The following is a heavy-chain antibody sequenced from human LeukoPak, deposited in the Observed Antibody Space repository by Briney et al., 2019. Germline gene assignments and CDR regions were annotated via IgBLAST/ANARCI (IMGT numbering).Heavy chain of an antibody. D-gene: IGHD1-26*01. CDR3: ARGGYSGSYYNY. CDR1: GFTFSSYA. CDR2: INHSGST. J-gene: IGHJ4*02. Sequence: GSLRLSCAASGFTFSSYAMSWIRQPPGKGLEWIGEINHSGSTNYNPSLKGRVTISVDTSKNQFSLKPSSVTAADTAVYYCARGGYSGSYYNYWGQGTLVTVSS. V-gene: IGHV4-34*01.